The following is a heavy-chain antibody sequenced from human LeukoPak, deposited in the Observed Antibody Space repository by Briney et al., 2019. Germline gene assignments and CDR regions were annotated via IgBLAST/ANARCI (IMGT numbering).Heavy chain of an antibody. CDR2: FYSSTRT. D-gene: IGHD4-17*01. CDR3: ARCMSELDYGDYAYYYHMDV. Sequence: SETLSLTCTVSGDSLTSGSRYWSWIRQPAGKGLEWIGHFYSSTRTTYNPSLESRVTISGDTAMNQFSLKLDSVTAADTAVYFCARCMSELDYGDYAYYYHMDVWGKGTTVTVCS. J-gene: IGHJ6*04. CDR1: GDSLTSGSRY. V-gene: IGHV4-61*09.